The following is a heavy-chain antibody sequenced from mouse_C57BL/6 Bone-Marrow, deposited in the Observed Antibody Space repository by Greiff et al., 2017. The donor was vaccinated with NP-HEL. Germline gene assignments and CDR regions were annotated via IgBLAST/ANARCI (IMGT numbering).Heavy chain of an antibody. Sequence: ESGPGLVKPSQSLSLTCSVTGYSITSGYYWNWIRQFPGNKLEWMGYISYDGSNNYNPSLKNRISITRDTSKNQFFLKLNSVTTEDTATYYCAWPFAYWGQGTLVTVSA. CDR1: GYSITSGYY. CDR2: ISYDGSN. J-gene: IGHJ3*01. V-gene: IGHV3-6*01. CDR3: AWPFAY.